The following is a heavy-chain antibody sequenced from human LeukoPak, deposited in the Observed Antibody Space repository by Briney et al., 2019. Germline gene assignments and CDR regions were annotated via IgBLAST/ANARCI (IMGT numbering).Heavy chain of an antibody. V-gene: IGHV4-59*02. D-gene: IGHD7-27*01. CDR3: ASRKLGNDY. Sequence: SETLSLTCTISGGSVSDYYWSWIRQSPGKGLEWIGYIYHTGSTSYSPTLKSRVTISADTSQNQFSLKLSSVTAADTAVYYCASRKLGNDYWGQGTLVTVSS. CDR1: GGSVSDYY. J-gene: IGHJ4*02. CDR2: IYHTGST.